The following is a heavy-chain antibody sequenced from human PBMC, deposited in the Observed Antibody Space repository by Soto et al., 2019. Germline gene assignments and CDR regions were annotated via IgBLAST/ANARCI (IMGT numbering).Heavy chain of an antibody. D-gene: IGHD3-16*02. J-gene: IGHJ4*02. CDR3: ARHLPFIGVYYFDY. V-gene: IGHV4-39*01. CDR1: GGSISSSSYY. CDR2: IYYSGST. Sequence: QLQLQESGPGLVKPSETLSLTCTVSGGSISSSSYYWGWIRQPPGKGLEWIGSIYYSGSTYYNPSLKSRVTISVDTSKNQFSLKLSSVTAADTAVYYCARHLPFIGVYYFDYWGQGTLVTVSS.